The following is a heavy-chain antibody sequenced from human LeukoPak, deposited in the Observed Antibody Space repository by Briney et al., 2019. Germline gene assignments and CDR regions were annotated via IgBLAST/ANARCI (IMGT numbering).Heavy chain of an antibody. D-gene: IGHD5-12*01. CDR3: ARLTFSAYDHFDY. V-gene: IGHV3-7*05. CDR1: GFTFSTYW. J-gene: IGHJ4*02. CDR2: IKDDGSEK. Sequence: PGGSLRLSCAASGFTFSTYWMSWIRQAPGKGPEWVANIKDDGSEKHYVDSVKGRFTISRDNAKNSLYLQMNSLRAEDTAVYYCARLTFSAYDHFDYWGQGTLVTVSS.